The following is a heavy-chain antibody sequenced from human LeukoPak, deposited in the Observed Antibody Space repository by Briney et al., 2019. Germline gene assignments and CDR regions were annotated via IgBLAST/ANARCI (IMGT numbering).Heavy chain of an antibody. CDR1: GFTFSDYN. CDR2: ITNGGSTI. CDR3: ARSIGLTGGGVDV. J-gene: IGHJ6*02. V-gene: IGHV3-11*01. D-gene: IGHD3-9*01. Sequence: GGSLRLSCAASGFTFSDYNMNWVRQAPGKGLEWVSYITNGGSTIHHADSVKGRFTISMDNAKKTLYLQMNSLRAEDTAVYYCARSIGLTGGGVDVWGQGPTVTVSS.